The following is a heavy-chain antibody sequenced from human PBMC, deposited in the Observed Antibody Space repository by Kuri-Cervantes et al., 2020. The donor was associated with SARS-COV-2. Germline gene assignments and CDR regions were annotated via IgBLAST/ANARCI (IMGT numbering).Heavy chain of an antibody. D-gene: IGHD4-17*01. CDR3: AREVYGDYAYDY. Sequence: GSLRLSCTVSGGSISSSSYYWGWIRQPPGKGLEWIGYIYYSGSTNYNPSLKSRVTISVDTSKNQFSLKLSSVTAADTAVYYCAREVYGDYAYDYWGQGTLVTVSS. CDR2: IYYSGST. CDR1: GGSISSSSYY. J-gene: IGHJ4*02. V-gene: IGHV4-61*01.